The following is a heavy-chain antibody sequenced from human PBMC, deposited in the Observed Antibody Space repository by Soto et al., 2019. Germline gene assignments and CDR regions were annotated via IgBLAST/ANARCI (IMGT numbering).Heavy chain of an antibody. CDR2: IYYSGST. J-gene: IGHJ4*02. Sequence: SQTRSLTCAVGGECCSGYYWSWFRQPPGKGLEWIGYIYYSGSTNYSPSLKSRVTISVNTSKNQFSLKLSSVTAADTAVYYCARGTDVWSGYYTNYFDYWXQGTLVTVSS. D-gene: IGHD3-3*01. CDR3: ARGTDVWSGYYTNYFDY. V-gene: IGHV4-59*01. CDR1: GECCSGYY.